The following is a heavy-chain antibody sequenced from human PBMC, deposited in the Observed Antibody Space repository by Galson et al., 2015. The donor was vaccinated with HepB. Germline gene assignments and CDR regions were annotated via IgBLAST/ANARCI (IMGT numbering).Heavy chain of an antibody. Sequence: TLSLTCTVSGGSIRSGDYYWSWIRQPPGKGLEWIGYIYSSGRAYYNPSLKSRVTISVDTSKNQFSLKLSSVTAADTAVYYCARGHCSSTSCHNWFDPWGQGTLVTVSS. D-gene: IGHD2-2*01. CDR1: GGSIRSGDYY. J-gene: IGHJ5*02. CDR3: ARGHCSSTSCHNWFDP. V-gene: IGHV4-30-4*01. CDR2: IYSSGRA.